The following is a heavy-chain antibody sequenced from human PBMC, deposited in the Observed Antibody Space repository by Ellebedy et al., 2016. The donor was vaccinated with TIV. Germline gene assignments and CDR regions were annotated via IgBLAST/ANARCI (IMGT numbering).Heavy chain of an antibody. D-gene: IGHD4-17*01. CDR3: ARRGSYGDYAVQINSWLDT. Sequence: PGGSLRLSCAASGFSFRSYWMSWVRQAPGKGLEWVANIYQDGSDQYYVDSVKGRVTISRDNVNKSLFLQMNSLRVEDTAVYYCARRGSYGDYAVQINSWLDTWGQGTLVTVSS. CDR1: GFSFRSYW. J-gene: IGHJ5*02. CDR2: IYQDGSDQ. V-gene: IGHV3-7*01.